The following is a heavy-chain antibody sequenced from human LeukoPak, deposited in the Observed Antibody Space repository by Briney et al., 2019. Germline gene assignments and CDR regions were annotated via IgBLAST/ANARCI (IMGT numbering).Heavy chain of an antibody. CDR3: ARGAAGYSYG. J-gene: IGHJ4*02. CDR1: GGSISSYY. Sequence: SSETLSLTCTVSGGSISSYYWSWIRQPPGKGLEWIGHIYCSGSTNYNPSLKSRVTISIDTSKNQFSLRLSSVTAADTAVYYCARGAAGYSYGWGQGTLVTVSS. D-gene: IGHD5-18*01. V-gene: IGHV4-59*01. CDR2: IYCSGST.